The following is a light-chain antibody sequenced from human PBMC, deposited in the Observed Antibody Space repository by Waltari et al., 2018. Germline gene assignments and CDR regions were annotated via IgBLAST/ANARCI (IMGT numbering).Light chain of an antibody. Sequence: DIQLTQSPSTLPASVGDRVTITCRASQSVSNWLAWYQHKPGKAPKLLIYRASILESGVPSRFSGSGSGTEFTLTISSLQPEDFATYFCQHYNSYPLTFGGGTKVDI. CDR1: QSVSNW. CDR2: RAS. J-gene: IGKJ4*01. CDR3: QHYNSYPLT. V-gene: IGKV1-5*03.